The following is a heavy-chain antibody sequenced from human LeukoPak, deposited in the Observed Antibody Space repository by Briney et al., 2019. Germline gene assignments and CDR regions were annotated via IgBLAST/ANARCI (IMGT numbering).Heavy chain of an antibody. Sequence: SETLSLTCTVSGYSISSGYYWGWIRQPPGKGLEWIGSIYHSGSTYYNPSLKSRVTISVDTSKNQFSLKLSSVTAADTAVYYCARFPGGGYYGRAFDIWGQGTMVTVSS. V-gene: IGHV4-38-2*02. D-gene: IGHD3-16*01. J-gene: IGHJ3*02. CDR1: GYSISSGYY. CDR2: IYHSGST. CDR3: ARFPGGGYYGRAFDI.